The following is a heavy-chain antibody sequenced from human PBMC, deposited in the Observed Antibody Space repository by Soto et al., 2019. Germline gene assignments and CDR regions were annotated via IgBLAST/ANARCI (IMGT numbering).Heavy chain of an antibody. CDR1: GYTFTGYY. V-gene: IGHV1-2*04. D-gene: IGHD5-12*01. CDR3: ARTRGGYNAHYYGMDV. J-gene: IGHJ6*02. Sequence: VASVKVSCKASGYTFTGYYMHWVRQAPGQGLEWMGWINPNSGGTNYAQKFQGWVTMTRDTSISTAYMELSRLRSDDTAVYYCARTRGGYNAHYYGMDVWGQGTTVTVSS. CDR2: INPNSGGT.